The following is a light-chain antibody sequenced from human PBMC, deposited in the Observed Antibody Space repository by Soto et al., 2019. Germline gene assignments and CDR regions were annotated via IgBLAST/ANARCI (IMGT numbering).Light chain of an antibody. J-gene: IGLJ2*01. CDR1: SSDVGGYNY. V-gene: IGLV2-14*01. CDR2: HLS. CDR3: SSYTSSMTLV. Sequence: QSALTQPASVSGSPGQSITISCTGTSSDVGGYNYVSWYQQHPGKAPKLIIYHLSNRPSGVSNRFSGSKSGNTASLTISGLQAEDEADYYCSSYTSSMTLVFGGGTQLTVL.